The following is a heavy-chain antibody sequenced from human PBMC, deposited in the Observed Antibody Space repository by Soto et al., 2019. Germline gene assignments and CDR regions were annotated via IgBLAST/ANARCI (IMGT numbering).Heavy chain of an antibody. CDR1: GYSFTNYW. CDR3: ARHFYDYLDY. J-gene: IGHJ4*02. V-gene: IGHV5-51*01. Sequence: EVQLVQSGAEVKKPGESLKISCKASGYSFTNYWIGWVRQMPGKGLEWVGIIYPGDSDARYSPSFQGQVTISVDKSINTAYLQWSSLKASDTAMYYCARHFYDYLDYWGRGTLVTVSS. D-gene: IGHD3-16*01. CDR2: IYPGDSDA.